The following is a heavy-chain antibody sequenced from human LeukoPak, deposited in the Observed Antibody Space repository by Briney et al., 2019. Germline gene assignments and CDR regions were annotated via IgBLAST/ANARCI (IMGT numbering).Heavy chain of an antibody. J-gene: IGHJ4*02. V-gene: IGHV3-53*01. Sequence: PGGSLRLSCAASGFTVSSNYMSWVRQAPGKGLEWVSVIYSGGSTYYADSVKGRFTISRDNSKNTLYLQMNSLKASDTAIYYCARSDWLQYYFDYWGLGTLVTVSS. CDR3: ARSDWLQYYFDY. D-gene: IGHD3-9*01. CDR1: GFTVSSNY. CDR2: IYSGGST.